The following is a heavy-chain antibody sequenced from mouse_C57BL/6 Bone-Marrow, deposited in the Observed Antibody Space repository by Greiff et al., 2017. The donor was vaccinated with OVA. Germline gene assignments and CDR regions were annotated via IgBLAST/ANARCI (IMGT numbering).Heavy chain of an antibody. CDR1: GFNIKNTY. D-gene: IGHD3-2*02. CDR3: TSRDSSGPWFAY. V-gene: IGHV14-3*01. J-gene: IGHJ3*01. CDR2: IDPANGNT. Sequence: VQLKESVAELVRPGASVKLSCTASGFNIKNTYMHWVKQRPEQGLEWIGRIDPANGNTKYAPKFQGKATITADTSSNTAYLQLSSLTSEDTAVYYCTSRDSSGPWFAYWGQGTLVTVSA.